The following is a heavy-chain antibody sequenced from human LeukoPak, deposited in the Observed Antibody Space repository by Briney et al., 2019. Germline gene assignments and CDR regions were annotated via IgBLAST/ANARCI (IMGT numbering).Heavy chain of an antibody. D-gene: IGHD5-18*01. V-gene: IGHV3-30-3*01. J-gene: IGHJ4*02. CDR3: ARDDSYGAY. CDR2: ISYDGSNK. Sequence: GRSLRLSCAASGFTFSSYAMHWVRQAPGKGLEWVAVISYDGSNKYYADSVKGRFTISRDNSKNTLYLQMNSLRAEDTAVYYCARDDSYGAYWGQGTLVTVSS. CDR1: GFTFSSYA.